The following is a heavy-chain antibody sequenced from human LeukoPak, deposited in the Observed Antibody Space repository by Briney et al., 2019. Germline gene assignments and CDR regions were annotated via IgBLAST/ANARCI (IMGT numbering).Heavy chain of an antibody. CDR1: GYTFTSYG. J-gene: IGHJ4*02. CDR3: ARGCSGGSCYLIDY. Sequence: ASVEVSCKASGYTFTSYGISWVRQAPGQGLEWMGWISAYNGNTNYAQKFQGRVTMTRDTSTTAVYMELSSLRSEDTAVYYCARGCSGGSCYLIDYWGQGTLVTVSS. CDR2: ISAYNGNT. D-gene: IGHD2-15*01. V-gene: IGHV1-18*01.